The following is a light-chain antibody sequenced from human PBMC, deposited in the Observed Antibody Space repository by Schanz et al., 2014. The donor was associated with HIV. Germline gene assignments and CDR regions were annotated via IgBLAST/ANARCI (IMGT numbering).Light chain of an antibody. Sequence: QSALTQPASVSASPGQSITISCTGTGSDIGGYNFVSWYQQCPGKAPKLVIFDVNNRPAGISSRFSGSKSGNTASLTISGLQAEDEADYYCSSYTSTSTRVFGGGTKLTVL. CDR3: SSYTSTSTRV. J-gene: IGLJ3*02. CDR1: GSDIGGYNF. V-gene: IGLV2-14*03. CDR2: DVN.